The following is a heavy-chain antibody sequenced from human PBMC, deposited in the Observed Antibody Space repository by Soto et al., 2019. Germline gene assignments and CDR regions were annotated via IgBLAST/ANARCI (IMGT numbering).Heavy chain of an antibody. CDR2: IGGSGVNT. J-gene: IGHJ4*02. CDR1: GFTFSSYA. D-gene: IGHD1-26*01. Sequence: GGSLRLSCAATGFTFSSYAMNWVRQAPGKGLEWVSTIGGSGVNTYYADSVKGRFTISRDNSKNTLFLQVNSLRAEDTAVYYCARAVSGSYSDYWGQGTLVTVSS. V-gene: IGHV3-23*01. CDR3: ARAVSGSYSDY.